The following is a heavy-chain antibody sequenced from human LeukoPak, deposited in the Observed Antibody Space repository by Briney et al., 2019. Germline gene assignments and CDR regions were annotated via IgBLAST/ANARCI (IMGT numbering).Heavy chain of an antibody. D-gene: IGHD6-13*01. CDR1: GGSMSSYY. Sequence: KPSETLSLTCIVSGGSMSSYYWSWIRQPAGKGLEWIGRMYTDGSTNYNPFLNSRVTMSVDTSKKHFSLRLNSVTAADTAVYYCATYDQKLALDNWGQGTLVTVSS. CDR2: MYTDGST. CDR3: ATYDQKLALDN. J-gene: IGHJ4*02. V-gene: IGHV4-4*07.